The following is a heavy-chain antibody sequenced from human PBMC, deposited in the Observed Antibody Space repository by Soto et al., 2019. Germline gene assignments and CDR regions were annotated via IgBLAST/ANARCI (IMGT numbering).Heavy chain of an antibody. CDR1: GFTFSSSG. CDR3: AKDNPTIAY. Sequence: QVQLVESGGGVVQPGRSLRLCCAASGFTFSSSGMHWVRQAPGKGPEWVAIISYDGSNKYYADSVEGRFTISRDNSKNTLFLQMNSLRPEDTAVYFCAKDNPTIAYWGQGTLVTVSS. J-gene: IGHJ4*02. CDR2: ISYDGSNK. D-gene: IGHD1-1*01. V-gene: IGHV3-30*18.